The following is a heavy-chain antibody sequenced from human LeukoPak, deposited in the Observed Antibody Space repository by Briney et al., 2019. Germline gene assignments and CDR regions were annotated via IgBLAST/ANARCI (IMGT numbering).Heavy chain of an antibody. CDR1: GSTFTGYY. CDR2: INPNSGGT. CDR3: ARAYSGSYSFDH. D-gene: IGHD1-26*01. Sequence: ASVKVSCKASGSTFTGYYMHWVRQAPGQGLEWMGWINPNSGGTNYAQKFQGRVTMTRDTSISTAYMELSRLRSDDTAVYYCARAYSGSYSFDHWGQGTLVIVSS. J-gene: IGHJ4*02. V-gene: IGHV1-2*02.